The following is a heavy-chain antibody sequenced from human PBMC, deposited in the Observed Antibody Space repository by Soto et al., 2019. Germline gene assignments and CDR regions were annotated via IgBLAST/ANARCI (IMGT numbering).Heavy chain of an antibody. D-gene: IGHD6-13*01. Sequence: QVQLVQSGAEVKKPGASVKVSCKASGYTFTSYAINWLRQATGQGLEWMGWMNHHSGNTGYAQKFQATFTMTRNTAISTAYMELSSLRSEDAALYYCATGPRSWYYYYMDVWGKGTTVTVSS. CDR1: GYTFTSYA. CDR2: MNHHSGNT. V-gene: IGHV1-8*01. CDR3: ATGPRSWYYYYMDV. J-gene: IGHJ6*03.